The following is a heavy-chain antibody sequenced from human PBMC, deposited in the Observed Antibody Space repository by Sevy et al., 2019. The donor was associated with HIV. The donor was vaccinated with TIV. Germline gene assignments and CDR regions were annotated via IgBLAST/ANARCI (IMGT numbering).Heavy chain of an antibody. J-gene: IGHJ3*02. CDR2: ISYDGSNK. V-gene: IGHV3-30*18. CDR3: AKDGLDYYDSSGHDAFDI. CDR1: GFTFSSYG. D-gene: IGHD3-22*01. Sequence: QGGSLRLSCAASGFTFSSYGMHWVRQAPGKGLEWVAVISYDGSNKYYADSVKGRFTISRDNSKNTLYLQMNSLRAEDTAVYYCAKDGLDYYDSSGHDAFDIWGQGTMVTVSS.